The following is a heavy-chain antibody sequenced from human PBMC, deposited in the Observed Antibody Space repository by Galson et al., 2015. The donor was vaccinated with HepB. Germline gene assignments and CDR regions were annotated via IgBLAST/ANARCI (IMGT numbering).Heavy chain of an antibody. Sequence: SLRLSCAASGFTFDDYAMHWVRQAPGKGLEWVSGISWNSGSRGYADSVKGRFTISRDNAKNSLYLQMNSLRAEDTALYYCAKDNGGALGYWGQGTLVTVSS. CDR1: GFTFDDYA. V-gene: IGHV3-9*01. J-gene: IGHJ4*02. CDR3: AKDNGGALGY. D-gene: IGHD3-16*01. CDR2: ISWNSGSR.